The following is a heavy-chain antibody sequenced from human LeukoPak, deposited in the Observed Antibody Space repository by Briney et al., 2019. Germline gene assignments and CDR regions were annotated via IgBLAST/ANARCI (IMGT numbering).Heavy chain of an antibody. D-gene: IGHD3-10*01. Sequence: GGSLRLSCAASGFTFSGYYMSWIRQAAGKGLEWVSRISASGHSTTYADSVKGRITISRDNSKNTLFLQVHSLRDDDTAVYYCARVDNMVRGIIAYWGQGTLVTVSS. CDR3: ARVDNMVRGIIAY. V-gene: IGHV3-23*01. CDR2: ISASGHST. J-gene: IGHJ4*02. CDR1: GFTFSGYY.